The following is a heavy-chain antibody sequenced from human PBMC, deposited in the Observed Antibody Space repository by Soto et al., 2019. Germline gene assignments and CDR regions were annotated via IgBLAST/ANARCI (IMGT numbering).Heavy chain of an antibody. CDR1: GFTFSTYW. Sequence: QSGGSLRLSCAASGFTFSTYWMHWVRQAPGKGLVWVSRSNSDGRSTDHADSVKGRFTISRDNAKNTLYPQMNSLRVEDTAVYYCARETSSWSLDYWGQGMLVTVSS. D-gene: IGHD6-13*01. CDR2: SNSDGRST. CDR3: ARETSSWSLDY. V-gene: IGHV3-74*01. J-gene: IGHJ4*02.